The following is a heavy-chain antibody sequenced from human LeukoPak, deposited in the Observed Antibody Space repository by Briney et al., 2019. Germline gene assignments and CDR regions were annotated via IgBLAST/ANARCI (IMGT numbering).Heavy chain of an antibody. CDR3: VKPYYFSSGSLT. CDR2: IKQDGSEK. V-gene: IGHV3-7*01. D-gene: IGHD3-10*01. Sequence: GGSLRLSCAASGFTFSTYWMTWVRQAPGKGLEWVANIKQDGSEKYYVDSVKGRFTISRDNAKNSLHLHMNSLRAEDTAVYYCVKPYYFSSGSLTWGEGTLVIVSS. J-gene: IGHJ5*02. CDR1: GFTFSTYW.